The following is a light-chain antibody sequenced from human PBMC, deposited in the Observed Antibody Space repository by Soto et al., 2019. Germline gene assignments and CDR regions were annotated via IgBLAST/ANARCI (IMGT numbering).Light chain of an antibody. CDR2: EVI. V-gene: IGLV2-23*02. J-gene: IGLJ1*01. Sequence: QSALTQPASVSGSPGQSITISCTGTSSDIGTYNLVSWYQHYPGKAPKLMIYEVIKRPSGVSNRFSGSKSGNTAFLTISGLEAEDEAEYYCCSYAGSGTDNYVFGSGTKLTVL. CDR3: CSYAGSGTDNYV. CDR1: SSDIGTYNL.